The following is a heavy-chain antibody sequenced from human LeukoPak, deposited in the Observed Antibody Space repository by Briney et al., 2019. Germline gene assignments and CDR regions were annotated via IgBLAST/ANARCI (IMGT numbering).Heavy chain of an antibody. D-gene: IGHD3-22*01. CDR1: GYSISTGYF. CDR2: IYHSGTT. CDR3: ARGPYSYDSSGAFDI. Sequence: PSETLSLTCTVSGYSISTGYFWGWIRQTPGKGLEWIGSIYHSGTTYYNPSLKSRVTISVDTSENQFSLKLNSVTAADTAVYFCARGPYSYDSSGAFDIWGQGTMVTVSS. V-gene: IGHV4-38-2*02. J-gene: IGHJ3*02.